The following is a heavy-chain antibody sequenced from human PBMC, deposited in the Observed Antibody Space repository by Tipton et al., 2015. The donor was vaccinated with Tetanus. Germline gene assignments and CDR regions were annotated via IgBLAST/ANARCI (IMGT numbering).Heavy chain of an antibody. CDR3: VTDWGPSRTNYDY. D-gene: IGHD3-16*01. CDR2: MGNDDNNK. CDR1: GFRFSYSG. Sequence: QVQLVQSGGGVVQPGRSLRLSCAASGFRFSYSGMHWVRQAPGKGLEWVAVMGNDDNNKQYLESVKGRFTISRDNSKNTLYLQMNSLRADDTAVYYCVTDWGPSRTNYDYWGQGTLVTVSS. V-gene: IGHV3-33*08. J-gene: IGHJ4*02.